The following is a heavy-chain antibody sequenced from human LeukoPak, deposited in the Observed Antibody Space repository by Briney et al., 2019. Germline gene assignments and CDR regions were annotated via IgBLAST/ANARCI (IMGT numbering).Heavy chain of an antibody. D-gene: IGHD3-22*01. J-gene: IGHJ4*02. CDR3: ARHGMGYDSSGYHFDY. CDR2: IYYSGST. V-gene: IGHV4-39*01. CDR1: GGSISSYY. Sequence: SETLSLTCTVSGGSISSYYWGWIRQPPGKGLEWIGSIYYSGSTYYNPSLKSRVTISVDTSKNQFSLKLSSVTAADTAVYYCARHGMGYDSSGYHFDYWGQGTLVTVSS.